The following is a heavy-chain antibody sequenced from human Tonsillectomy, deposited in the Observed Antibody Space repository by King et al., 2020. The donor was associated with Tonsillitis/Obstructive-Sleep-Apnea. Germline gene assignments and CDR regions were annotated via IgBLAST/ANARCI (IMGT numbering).Heavy chain of an antibody. Sequence: VQLVESGGGVVQPGRSLRLSCAASGFTFSSYGMHWVRQAPGKGLEWVAVISYDGSNKYYADSVKGRFTISRDNSKNTLYLQMNSLRAEDTAVYYCAKDGTSVVGVPAAITEDYWGQGTLVTVSS. CDR3: AKDGTSVVGVPAAITEDY. V-gene: IGHV3-30*18. D-gene: IGHD2-2*01. CDR2: ISYDGSNK. J-gene: IGHJ4*02. CDR1: GFTFSSYG.